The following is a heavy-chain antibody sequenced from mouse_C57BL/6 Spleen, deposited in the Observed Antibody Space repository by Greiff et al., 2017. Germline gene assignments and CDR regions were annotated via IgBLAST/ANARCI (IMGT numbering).Heavy chain of an antibody. CDR3: ARSEDYCSSPYFDY. J-gene: IGHJ2*01. V-gene: IGHV1-69*01. Sequence: QVQLQQSGAELVMPGASVKLSCKASGYTFTSYWMHWVKQRPGQGLEWIGEIDPSDSYTNYNQKFKGKSTLTVDKSSSTAYMQLSSLTSEDSAVYYCARSEDYCSSPYFDYWGQGTTLTVSS. CDR1: GYTFTSYW. D-gene: IGHD1-1*01. CDR2: IDPSDSYT.